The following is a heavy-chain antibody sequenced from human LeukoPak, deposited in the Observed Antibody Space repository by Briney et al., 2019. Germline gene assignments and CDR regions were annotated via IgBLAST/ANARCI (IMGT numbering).Heavy chain of an antibody. Sequence: GGSLRLSCAASGFTFSSYSVIWARQAPGKGLEWVSYVSSSGTTTYYADSVKGRFTISRDNGKNLVSLQTNSLRDEDTAVYYCARADRDGNKRFLDWGQGTLVTVPS. J-gene: IGHJ4*02. V-gene: IGHV3-48*02. CDR2: VSSSGTTT. CDR1: GFTFSSYS. CDR3: ARADRDGNKRFLD. D-gene: IGHD5-24*01.